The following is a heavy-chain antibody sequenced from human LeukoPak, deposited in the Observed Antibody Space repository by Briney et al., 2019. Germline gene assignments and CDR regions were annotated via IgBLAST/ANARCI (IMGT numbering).Heavy chain of an antibody. V-gene: IGHV1-46*01. J-gene: IGHJ4*02. CDR3: ARYCSSTSCYQAAFDY. CDR1: GYTFTSYY. Sequence: ASVKVSCKASGYTFTSYYMHWVRQAPGQGLEWMGIINPSGGSTSYAQKFQGRVTMTRDTSTSTVYMELSSLRSEDTAVYYCARYCSSTSCYQAAFDYWGQGTLVTVSS. CDR2: INPSGGST. D-gene: IGHD2-2*01.